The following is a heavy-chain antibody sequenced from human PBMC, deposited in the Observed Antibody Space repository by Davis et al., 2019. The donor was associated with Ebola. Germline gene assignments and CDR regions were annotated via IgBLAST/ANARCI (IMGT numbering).Heavy chain of an antibody. CDR1: GYTFTGYY. CDR2: INPNSGGT. Sequence: ASVKVSCKASGYTFTGYYMHWVRQAPGQGLEWMGWINPNSGGTNYAQKFQGRVTMTRDTSISTAYMELSRLRSDDTAVYYCASGVVAATLDYYYGMDVWGQGTTVTVSS. J-gene: IGHJ6*02. V-gene: IGHV1-2*02. CDR3: ASGVVAATLDYYYGMDV. D-gene: IGHD2-15*01.